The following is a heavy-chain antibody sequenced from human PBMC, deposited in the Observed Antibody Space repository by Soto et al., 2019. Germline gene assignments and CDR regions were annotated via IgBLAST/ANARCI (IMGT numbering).Heavy chain of an antibody. CDR2: IYHSGST. D-gene: IGHD4-17*01. Sequence: SETLSLTCAVSGGSISSSNWWSWVRPPPGKGLEWIGEIYHSGSTNYNPSLKSRVTISVDKSKNQFSLKLSSVTAVDTAVYYCARDRKTTVVTQIYYYYYGMDVWGQGTTVTVSS. J-gene: IGHJ6*02. CDR1: GGSISSSNW. V-gene: IGHV4-4*02. CDR3: ARDRKTTVVTQIYYYYYGMDV.